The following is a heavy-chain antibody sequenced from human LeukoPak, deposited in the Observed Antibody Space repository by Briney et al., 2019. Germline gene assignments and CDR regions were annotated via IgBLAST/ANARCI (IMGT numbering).Heavy chain of an antibody. CDR3: ARDPSSGVGATM. CDR2: INPNSGGT. CDR1: GYTFTGYY. V-gene: IGHV1-2*06. J-gene: IGHJ4*02. Sequence: ASVKVSCKASGYTFTGYYMHWVRQAPGQGLEWMGRINPNSGGTNYAQKFQGRVTMTRDTSVSTAYMELSRLRSDDTAVYYCARDPSSGVGATMWGQGTLVTVSS. D-gene: IGHD1-26*01.